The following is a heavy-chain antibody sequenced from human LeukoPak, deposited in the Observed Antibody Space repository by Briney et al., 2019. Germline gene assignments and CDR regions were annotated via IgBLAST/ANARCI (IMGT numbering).Heavy chain of an antibody. V-gene: IGHV3-23*01. Sequence: GGSLRLSCAASGFSFSSYAMSWVRQAPGKGPEWVSIISAGGSSIDYTNSVKGRFTISRDNFKNTLYLQMNSLRAEDTAVYYCARVYGHAFDIWGQGTMVTVSS. CDR1: GFSFSSYA. CDR3: ARVYGHAFDI. J-gene: IGHJ3*02. CDR2: ISAGGSSI. D-gene: IGHD4-17*01.